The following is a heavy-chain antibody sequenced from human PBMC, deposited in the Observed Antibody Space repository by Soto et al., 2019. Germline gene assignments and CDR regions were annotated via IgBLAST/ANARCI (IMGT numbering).Heavy chain of an antibody. V-gene: IGHV3-49*03. Sequence: GGSLRLSCAASGFTFSSYSMSWFRQAPGKGLEWVGFIRSKAYGGTTEYAASVKGRFTISRDDSKSIAYLQMNSLKTEDTAVYYCTRVREGSLEYYFDYWGQGTLVTVSS. CDR1: GFTFSSYS. J-gene: IGHJ4*02. CDR2: IRSKAYGGTT. D-gene: IGHD3-10*01. CDR3: TRVREGSLEYYFDY.